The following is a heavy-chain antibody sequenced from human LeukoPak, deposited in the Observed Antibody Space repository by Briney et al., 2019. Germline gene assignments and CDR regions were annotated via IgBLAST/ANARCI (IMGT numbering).Heavy chain of an antibody. CDR1: GFTFSSYS. V-gene: IGHV3-48*02. CDR2: IGGGDTTI. Sequence: PGGSLRLSCAASGFTFSSYSMNWVRQAPGKGLEWLSYIGGGDTTIHYADSVKGRFTISSDDGKNSLYLQMNSLRDEDTAVYYCVRDRYYSFDYWGQGTVVTVSS. D-gene: IGHD1-26*01. J-gene: IGHJ4*02. CDR3: VRDRYYSFDY.